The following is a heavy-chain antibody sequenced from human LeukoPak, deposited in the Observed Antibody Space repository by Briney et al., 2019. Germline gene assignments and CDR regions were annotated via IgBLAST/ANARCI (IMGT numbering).Heavy chain of an antibody. CDR3: ARVAGTHPWFDP. D-gene: IGHD1-7*01. J-gene: IGHJ5*02. CDR1: GGTFSSYA. V-gene: IGHV1-69*13. Sequence: SVKVSCKASGGTFSSYAISWVRQAPGQGLEWMGGIIPIFGTANYAQKFQGRVTITADESTSTAYMELSSLRSEDTAVHYCARVAGTHPWFDPWGQGTLVTVSS. CDR2: IIPIFGTA.